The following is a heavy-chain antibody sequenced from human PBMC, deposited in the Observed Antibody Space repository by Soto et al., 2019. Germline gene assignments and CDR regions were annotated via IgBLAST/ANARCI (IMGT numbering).Heavy chain of an antibody. CDR3: TTRRCSSTSCYSRWFDP. CDR1: GFTFSNAL. D-gene: IGHD2-2*02. Sequence: NPGGSLRVSCAASGFTFSNALMSWVRQSPGKGLEWVGRIKSKTDGGTTDYAAPVKGRFTISRDDSKNTLYLQMNSLKTEDTAVYYCTTRRCSSTSCYSRWFDPWGQGTLVTVSS. CDR2: IKSKTDGGTT. J-gene: IGHJ5*02. V-gene: IGHV3-15*01.